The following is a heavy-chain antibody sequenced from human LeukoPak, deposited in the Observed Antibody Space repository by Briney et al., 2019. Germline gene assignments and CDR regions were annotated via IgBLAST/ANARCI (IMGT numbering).Heavy chain of an antibody. CDR2: IRYDGSNK. Sequence: PGGSLRLSCAASGFTFSSYGMHWVRQAPGKGLEWVAFIRYDGSNKYYVDSVKGRFTISRYNSKNTLYLQMNSLRAEDTAVYYCAKGSSTPYQSPHDIWGQGTIVTVSS. J-gene: IGHJ3*02. D-gene: IGHD6-13*01. V-gene: IGHV3-30*02. CDR3: AKGSSTPYQSPHDI. CDR1: GFTFSSYG.